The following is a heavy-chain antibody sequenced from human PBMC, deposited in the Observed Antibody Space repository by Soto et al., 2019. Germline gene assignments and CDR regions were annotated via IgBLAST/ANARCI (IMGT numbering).Heavy chain of an antibody. V-gene: IGHV3-48*01. CDR2: ISSSSSTI. CDR1: GFTFGTYS. Sequence: EVQLVESGGGLVQPGGSLRLSCAASGFTFGTYSMNWVRQAPGKGLEWVSYISSSSSTIYYADSVKGRFTISRDNAKNSLYLQMNSLRAEDTAVYYCARDLPDSSGWNWGRGTLVTVSS. J-gene: IGHJ4*02. D-gene: IGHD6-19*01. CDR3: ARDLPDSSGWN.